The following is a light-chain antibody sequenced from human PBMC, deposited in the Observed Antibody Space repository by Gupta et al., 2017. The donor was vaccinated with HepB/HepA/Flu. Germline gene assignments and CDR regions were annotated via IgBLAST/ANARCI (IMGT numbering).Light chain of an antibody. CDR3: QHYNTYPIT. Sequence: DIHITQSPLSLSASVGDRVSITCRATQDIRNHLAWFQQKPGKAPKSLIYDAYILHSGVPSRFSGSGSGTDFTLTLRSLQPEDLATYYCQHYNTYPITFGRGTQVEI. V-gene: IGKV1-16*01. CDR2: DAY. J-gene: IGKJ4*01. CDR1: QDIRNH.